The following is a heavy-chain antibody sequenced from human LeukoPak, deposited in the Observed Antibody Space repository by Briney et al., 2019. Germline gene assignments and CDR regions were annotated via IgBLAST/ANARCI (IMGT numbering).Heavy chain of an antibody. CDR1: GFTFSDYY. D-gene: IGHD3-16*02. J-gene: IGHJ6*02. Sequence: GGPLRLFCAACGFTFSDYYVSWLRQARGRGLEWGSYISSSCSTIYYADSVKGRFTISSDNAKNSLYLQMNSLRAEDTAVYYCARVPRIRLGELSASTDYYYYYGMDVWGQGTTVTVSS. V-gene: IGHV3-11*01. CDR2: ISSSCSTI. CDR3: ARVPRIRLGELSASTDYYYYYGMDV.